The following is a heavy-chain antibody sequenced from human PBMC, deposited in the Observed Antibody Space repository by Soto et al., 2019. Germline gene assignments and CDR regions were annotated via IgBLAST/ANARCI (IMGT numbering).Heavy chain of an antibody. CDR1: GGSISSYY. CDR3: TREGSAPYYYYGMDA. J-gene: IGHJ6*02. V-gene: IGHV4-59*12. Sequence: PSETLSLTCSVSGGSISSYYWSWIRQPPGKGLEWIGYIYYSGSTNYNPSLKSRVTISVDTSKNQFSLKLSLRSDDTAIYYCTREGSAPYYYYGMDAWGQGTTVTVSS. D-gene: IGHD3-10*01. CDR2: IYYSGST.